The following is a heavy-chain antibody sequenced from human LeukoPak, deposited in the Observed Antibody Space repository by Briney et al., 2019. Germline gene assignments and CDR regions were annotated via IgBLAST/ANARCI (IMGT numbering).Heavy chain of an antibody. CDR2: IYPGDSDT. V-gene: IGHV5-51*01. CDR1: ASRSSNYW. D-gene: IGHD2-15*01. Sequence: ESRNISCKGSASRSSNYWIGWARPMPGKGLEWVGIIYPGDSDTKYSPSFRGQVTISVDKSISTAYLHESCLKASDTGIYYCARQAVATAFHSWGQGTLVTVSS. CDR3: ARQAVATAFHS. J-gene: IGHJ4*02.